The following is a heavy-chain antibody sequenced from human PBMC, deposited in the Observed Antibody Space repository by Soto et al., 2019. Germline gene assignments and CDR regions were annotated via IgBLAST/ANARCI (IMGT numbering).Heavy chain of an antibody. CDR2: IYYSGSS. CDR1: GGSINSYY. J-gene: IGHJ5*02. Sequence: SETLSLTCTVSGGSINSYYWSWIRQPPGKGLEWIGYIYYSGSSNYNPSLKSRVTISLDTSKNQFSLKLSSVTAADTAVYYCAGGRGSWDRWFDPWGQGTLVTVSS. V-gene: IGHV4-59*01. CDR3: AGGRGSWDRWFDP. D-gene: IGHD6-13*01.